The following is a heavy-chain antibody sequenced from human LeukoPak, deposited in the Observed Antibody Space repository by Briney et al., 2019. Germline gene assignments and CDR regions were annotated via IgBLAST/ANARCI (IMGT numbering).Heavy chain of an antibody. Sequence: PGGSLRRSCAASGFTFSSYWMHWVRHAPGKGLVWVSRINSDGSSTSYADSVKGRFTISRDNAKNTLYLQMNSLRAEDTAVYYCAAYYYDSQGGAFDIWGQGTMVTVSS. CDR1: GFTFSSYW. D-gene: IGHD3-22*01. J-gene: IGHJ3*02. CDR2: INSDGSST. V-gene: IGHV3-74*01. CDR3: AAYYYDSQGGAFDI.